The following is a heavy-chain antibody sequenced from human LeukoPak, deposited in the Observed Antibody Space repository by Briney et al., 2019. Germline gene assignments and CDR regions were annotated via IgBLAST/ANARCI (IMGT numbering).Heavy chain of an antibody. CDR1: GFTFSSYE. D-gene: IGHD5-24*01. Sequence: GGSLRLSCAASGFTFSSYEMNWVRQAPGKGLEWVSYISSSSSTIYYADSVKGRFTISRDNAKNSLYLQMNSLRAEDTAVYYCACEKMATITPFDYWGQGTLVTVSS. J-gene: IGHJ4*02. CDR2: ISSSSSTI. V-gene: IGHV3-48*01. CDR3: ACEKMATITPFDY.